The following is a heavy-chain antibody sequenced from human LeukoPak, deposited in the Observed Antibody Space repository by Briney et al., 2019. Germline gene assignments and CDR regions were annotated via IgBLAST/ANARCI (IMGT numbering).Heavy chain of an antibody. Sequence: PGGSLTLSCAASGFTFRSYWMHWVRQAPGKGLVWVSRINSDGAGTGYAGSVKGRFTISRDNAKNTLYLQMNSLRAEDTAVYYCARDSSGWYYNWFDPWGQGTLVTVSS. V-gene: IGHV3-74*01. CDR2: INSDGAGT. CDR3: ARDSSGWYYNWFDP. D-gene: IGHD6-19*01. CDR1: GFTFRSYW. J-gene: IGHJ5*02.